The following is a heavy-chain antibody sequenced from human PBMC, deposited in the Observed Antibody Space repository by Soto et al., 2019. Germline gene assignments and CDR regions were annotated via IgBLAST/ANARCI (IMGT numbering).Heavy chain of an antibody. CDR1: S. D-gene: IGHD4-17*01. V-gene: IGHV1-2*04. CDR3: STDREDYGRYGGCNGMDF. J-gene: IGHJ6*02. Sequence: SMFSAQDASGHVLKWMGWINPNSGGTNYSQNFQGWVTMTRDTSISTAYMELSRLRSDDTAVYYCSTDREDYGRYGGCNGMDFWGQGTTVTV. CDR2: INPNSGGT.